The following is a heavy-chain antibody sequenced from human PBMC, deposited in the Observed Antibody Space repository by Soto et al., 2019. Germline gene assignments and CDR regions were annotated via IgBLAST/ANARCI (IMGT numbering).Heavy chain of an antibody. D-gene: IGHD3-3*01. V-gene: IGHV3-23*01. CDR2: ISGSGGST. J-gene: IGHJ4*02. CDR1: GFTFSSYA. CDR3: AKDRSAITSFGVVIATAGFDY. Sequence: EVQLLESGGGLVQPGGSLRLSCAASGFTFSSYAMSWVRQAPGKGLEWVSAISGSGGSTYYADSVKGRFTISGDNSKNTLYLQMNSLRAEDTVVDYCAKDRSAITSFGVVIATAGFDYWGQGTLVTVSS.